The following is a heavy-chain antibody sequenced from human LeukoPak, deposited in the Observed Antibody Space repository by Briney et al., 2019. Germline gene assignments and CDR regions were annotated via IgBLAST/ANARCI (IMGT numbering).Heavy chain of an antibody. J-gene: IGHJ4*02. CDR3: ARALYRAGDIDY. D-gene: IGHD2-21*02. CDR2: INHSGST. V-gene: IGHV4-34*01. Sequence: SETLSLTCAVYGGPFSGYYWSWIRQPPGKGLEWIGEINHSGSTNYNPSLKSRVTISVDTSKNQFSLKLSSVTAADTAVYYCARALYRAGDIDYWGQGTLVTVSS. CDR1: GGPFSGYY.